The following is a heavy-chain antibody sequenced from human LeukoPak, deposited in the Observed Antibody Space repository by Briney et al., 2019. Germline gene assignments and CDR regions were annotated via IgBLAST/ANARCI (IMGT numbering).Heavy chain of an antibody. CDR1: GFTFSNYW. V-gene: IGHV3-74*01. CDR2: INSDGINT. CDR3: VKDRHYESNVLGY. D-gene: IGHD3-22*01. J-gene: IGHJ4*02. Sequence: GGSLRLSCAASGFTFSNYWMHWVRQAPGKGLVWVSRINSDGINTSYADSVKGRVTISRDNSKSTLYLQMNSLRAEDTAVYYCVKDRHYESNVLGYWGQGTLVTVSS.